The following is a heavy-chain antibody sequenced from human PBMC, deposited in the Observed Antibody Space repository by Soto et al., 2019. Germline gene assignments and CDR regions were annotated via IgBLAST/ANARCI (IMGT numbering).Heavy chain of an antibody. CDR3: ARGMTTVTTIDY. J-gene: IGHJ4*02. CDR1: GGSISSGGYS. Sequence: SETLSLTCAVSGGSISSGGYSWSWIRQPPGKGLEWIGYIYHSGSTYYNPSLKSRVTISVDRSKNQFSLKLSSVTAADTAVYYCARGMTTVTTIDYWGQGTLVTVSS. D-gene: IGHD4-4*01. V-gene: IGHV4-30-2*01. CDR2: IYHSGST.